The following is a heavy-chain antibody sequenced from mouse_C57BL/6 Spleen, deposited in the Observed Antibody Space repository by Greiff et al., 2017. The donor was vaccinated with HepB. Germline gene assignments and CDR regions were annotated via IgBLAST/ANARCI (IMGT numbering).Heavy chain of an antibody. CDR3: ARAGRTLYYFDY. CDR1: GFTFSDYG. V-gene: IGHV5-17*01. CDR2: ISSGSSTI. J-gene: IGHJ2*01. Sequence: DVMLVESGGGLVKPGGSLKLSCAASGFTFSDYGMHWVRQAPEKGLEWVAYISSGSSTIYYADTVKGRFTISRDNAKNTLFLQMTSLRSEDTAMYYCARAGRTLYYFDYWGQGTTLTVSS. D-gene: IGHD6-2*01.